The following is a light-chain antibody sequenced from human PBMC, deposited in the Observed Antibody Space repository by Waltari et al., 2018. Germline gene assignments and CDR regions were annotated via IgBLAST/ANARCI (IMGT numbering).Light chain of an antibody. CDR2: RNN. J-gene: IGLJ3*02. CDR1: SSNSGSNY. Sequence: QSVLTQPPSASGTPGQRVTISCSGSSSNSGSNYVYCYQQLPGTAPKLLIYRNNQRPSGVPDRFSGSKSGTSASLAISGLRSEDEADYYCAAWDDSLSGWVFGGGTKLTVL. CDR3: AAWDDSLSGWV. V-gene: IGLV1-47*01.